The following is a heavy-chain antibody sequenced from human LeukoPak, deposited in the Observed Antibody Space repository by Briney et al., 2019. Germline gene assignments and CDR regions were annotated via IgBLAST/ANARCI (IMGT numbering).Heavy chain of an antibody. CDR3: ARVNFVVVPAAIQSALIDY. Sequence: GGSLRLSCAASGFTFSSYSMNWVRQAPGRGLEWVSYISSSSSTIYYADSVKGRFTISRGNAKNSLYLQMNSLRAEDTAVYYCARVNFVVVPAAIQSALIDYWGQGTLVTVSS. D-gene: IGHD2-2*01. CDR2: ISSSSSTI. J-gene: IGHJ4*02. V-gene: IGHV3-48*04. CDR1: GFTFSSYS.